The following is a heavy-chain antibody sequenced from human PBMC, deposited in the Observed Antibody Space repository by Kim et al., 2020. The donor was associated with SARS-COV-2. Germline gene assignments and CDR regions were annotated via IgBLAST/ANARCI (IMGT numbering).Heavy chain of an antibody. D-gene: IGHD5-18*01. CDR2: ISYDGSNK. CDR1: GFTFSSYG. Sequence: GGSLRLSCAASGFTFSSYGMHWVRQAPGKGLEWVAVISYDGSNKYYADSVKGRFTISRDNSKNTLYLQMNSLRAEDTAVYYCAKDRGSQWGYSYGYSLDYWGQGTLVTVSS. CDR3: AKDRGSQWGYSYGYSLDY. J-gene: IGHJ4*02. V-gene: IGHV3-30*18.